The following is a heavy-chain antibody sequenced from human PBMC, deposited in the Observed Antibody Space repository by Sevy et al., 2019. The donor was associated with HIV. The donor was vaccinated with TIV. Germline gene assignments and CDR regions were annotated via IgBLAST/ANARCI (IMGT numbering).Heavy chain of an antibody. D-gene: IGHD2-15*01. V-gene: IGHV3-30*02. Sequence: GGSLRLSCAASGFTFSSYGMHWVRQAPGKGLEWVEFIRYDGSNKYYADSVKGRFTISRDNSKNTLYLQMNSLRAEDTAVYYCEKDGEGGIVVVVAAHFDYWGQGTLVTVSS. CDR1: GFTFSSYG. CDR2: IRYDGSNK. J-gene: IGHJ4*02. CDR3: EKDGEGGIVVVVAAHFDY.